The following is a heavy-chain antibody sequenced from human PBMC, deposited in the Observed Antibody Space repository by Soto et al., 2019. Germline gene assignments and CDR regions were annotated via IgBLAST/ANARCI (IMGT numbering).Heavy chain of an antibody. V-gene: IGHV1-46*03. D-gene: IGHD2-15*01. CDR2: INPSGGST. Sequence: ASVKVSYKAPGYTYTSYYMHWPRQAPGQGLEWMGIINPSGGSTSYAQKFQGRVTMTRDTSTTTVYMELSSLRSEDTAVYYCAREGSGYCSGGSCYLSNYGMDVWG. J-gene: IGHJ6*02. CDR1: GYTYTSYY. CDR3: AREGSGYCSGGSCYLSNYGMDV.